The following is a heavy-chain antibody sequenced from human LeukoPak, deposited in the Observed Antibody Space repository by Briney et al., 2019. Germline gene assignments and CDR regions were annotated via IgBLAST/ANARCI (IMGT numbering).Heavy chain of an antibody. V-gene: IGHV3-48*03. CDR2: ISSSGNTI. CDR3: ARVGAQRPHDV. CDR1: GFTFSTYE. J-gene: IGHJ6*04. Sequence: GGSLRLSCAVSGFTFSTYEMCWVRQAPGKGLEWVSYISSSGNTIYYADSVKGRFTISRDNAKNSLYLQMNSLRSEDTAVYYCARVGAQRPHDVWGKGTTVTVSS. D-gene: IGHD3-10*01.